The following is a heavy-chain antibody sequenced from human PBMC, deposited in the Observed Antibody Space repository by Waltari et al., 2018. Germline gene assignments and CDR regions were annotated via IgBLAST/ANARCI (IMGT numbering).Heavy chain of an antibody. Sequence: QVQLQQWGAGLLKPSETLSLTCAVHGGSFSGYYWSWIRQPHGKGVEWIGEINHSGSTNYNPSLKSRVTISVDTSKNQFSLKLSSVTAADTAVYYCARGGPSYCGGDCYLAGASRYWGQGTLVTVSS. J-gene: IGHJ4*02. CDR3: ARGGPSYCGGDCYLAGASRY. D-gene: IGHD2-21*01. CDR2: INHSGST. V-gene: IGHV4-34*01. CDR1: GGSFSGYY.